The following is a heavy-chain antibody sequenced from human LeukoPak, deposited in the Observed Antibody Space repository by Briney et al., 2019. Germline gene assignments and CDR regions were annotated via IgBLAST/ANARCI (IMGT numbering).Heavy chain of an antibody. Sequence: PGGSLRLSCAASGFTFSSYWMHWVRHAPGKGLVWVSRINSDGSSTSYADSVKGRFTISRDNAKNTLYLQMNSLRAEDTAVYYCARVEVNYGMDVWGQGTTVTVSS. J-gene: IGHJ6*02. CDR2: INSDGSST. CDR1: GFTFSSYW. CDR3: ARVEVNYGMDV. D-gene: IGHD1-1*01. V-gene: IGHV3-74*01.